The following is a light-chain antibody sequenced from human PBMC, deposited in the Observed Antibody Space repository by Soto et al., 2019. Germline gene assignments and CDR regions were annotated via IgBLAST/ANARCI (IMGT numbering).Light chain of an antibody. J-gene: IGKJ5*01. V-gene: IGKV3-20*01. CDR1: QSISSSF. CDR2: GAS. CDR3: QQYDTSPIT. Sequence: EIVLTQSPGTLSLSPGERATLSCRASQSISSSFLAWYQQKPGQAPRLLIYGASSRATGIPDRFSGTGSETDFTLTISRLEPEDFAVYYCQQYDTSPITFGQGTRLEI.